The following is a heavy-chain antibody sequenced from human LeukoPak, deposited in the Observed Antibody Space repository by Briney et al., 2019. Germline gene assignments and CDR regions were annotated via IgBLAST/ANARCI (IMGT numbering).Heavy chain of an antibody. CDR2: IRRKANSYAT. Sequence: GGSLRLSCAASGFTFSGSAMHWVRQASGKGLEWVGRIRRKANSYATAYAASVKGRFTISRDDSKNTAYLQMNSLKTEDTAVYYCTRRWDCSSTSCYPTFDCWGQGTLVTVSS. D-gene: IGHD2-2*01. CDR1: GFTFSGSA. V-gene: IGHV3-73*01. CDR3: TRRWDCSSTSCYPTFDC. J-gene: IGHJ4*02.